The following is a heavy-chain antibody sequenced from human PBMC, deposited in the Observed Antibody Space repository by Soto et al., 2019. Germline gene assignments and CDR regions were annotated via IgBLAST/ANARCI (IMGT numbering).Heavy chain of an antibody. CDR2: INHSGST. V-gene: IGHV4-34*01. CDR3: ARHYDSVFNWFDH. J-gene: IGHJ5*02. D-gene: IGHD3-22*01. CDR1: GWSFSGYY. Sequence: XETLSLTCSVDGWSFSGYYWSWIRQPPGKGLEWIGEINHSGSTNYNPSLKSRVTISVDTSKNQFSLKLSSVTAADTAVYYCARHYDSVFNWFDHWGQGTLVTVSS.